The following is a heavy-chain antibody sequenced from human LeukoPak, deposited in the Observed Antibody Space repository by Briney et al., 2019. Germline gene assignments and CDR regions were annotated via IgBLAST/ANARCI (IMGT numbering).Heavy chain of an antibody. Sequence: PGGSLRLSCAASGFTFSSYAMSWVRQPPGKGLEWVSVISGRGDSTYYADSVKGRFTISRDNSKNTLYLQMNSLRAEDTAVYYCAKEGDILTGSTLDYWGQGTLVTVSS. CDR2: ISGRGDST. CDR3: AKEGDILTGSTLDY. J-gene: IGHJ4*02. V-gene: IGHV3-23*01. CDR1: GFTFSSYA. D-gene: IGHD3-9*01.